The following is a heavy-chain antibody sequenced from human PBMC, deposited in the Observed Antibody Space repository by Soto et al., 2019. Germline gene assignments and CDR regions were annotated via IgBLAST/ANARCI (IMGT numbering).Heavy chain of an antibody. Sequence: GESLKISCKGSGHSFTSYWISWVRQMPGKGLEWMGRIDPSDSYTNYNPSFQGHVTISADKSISTAYLQWSSLKASDTAMYYCARRLAAVGIHYWYFDLWGRGTLVTVSS. V-gene: IGHV5-10-1*01. CDR3: ARRLAAVGIHYWYFDL. CDR2: IDPSDSYT. D-gene: IGHD6-13*01. CDR1: GHSFTSYW. J-gene: IGHJ2*01.